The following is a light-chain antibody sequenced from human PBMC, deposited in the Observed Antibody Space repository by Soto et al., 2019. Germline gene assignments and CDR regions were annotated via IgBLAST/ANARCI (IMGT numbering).Light chain of an antibody. CDR3: SSYRSSSTPYV. V-gene: IGLV2-14*01. Sequence: QSALTQPASVSGSPGQSITISCTGTSSDVGGYNYVSWYQQYPGKAPKLMIYEVSNRPSGVSNRFSGSKSDNTASLTISGLQAEDEADYYCSSYRSSSTPYVFGTGTKLTVL. CDR1: SSDVGGYNY. J-gene: IGLJ1*01. CDR2: EVS.